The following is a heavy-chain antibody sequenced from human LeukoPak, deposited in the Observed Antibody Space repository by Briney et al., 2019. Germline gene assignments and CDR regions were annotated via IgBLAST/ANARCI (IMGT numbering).Heavy chain of an antibody. CDR3: ARGDYSNFGHFDY. V-gene: IGHV5-51*01. CDR1: GYSFTSYW. D-gene: IGHD4-11*01. J-gene: IGHJ4*02. CDR2: IYPGDSDT. Sequence: GESLKISCKGSGYSFTSYWIGWVRQMPGKGLGWMGIIYPGDSDTSHSPSFQGQVTISADKSISTAYLQWSSLKASDTAMYYCARGDYSNFGHFDYWGQGTLVTVSS.